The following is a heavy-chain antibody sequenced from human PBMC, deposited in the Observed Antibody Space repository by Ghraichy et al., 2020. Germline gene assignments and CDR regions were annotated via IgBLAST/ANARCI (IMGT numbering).Heavy chain of an antibody. CDR1: GFTFSSNA. Sequence: SCAASGFTFSSNAMHWVRQAPGKGLEWVAVISYDGSNENYAESVKGRFTISRDNSKNTLYLQMNSLRAEDTAVYYCAKVGRQWLDTYYFDYWGQGTLVTVSS. D-gene: IGHD6-19*01. CDR3: AKVGRQWLDTYYFDY. V-gene: IGHV3-30*18. CDR2: ISYDGSNE. J-gene: IGHJ4*02.